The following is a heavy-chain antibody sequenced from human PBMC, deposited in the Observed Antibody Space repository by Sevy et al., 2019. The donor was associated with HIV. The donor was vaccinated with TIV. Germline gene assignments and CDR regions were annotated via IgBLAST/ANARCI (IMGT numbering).Heavy chain of an antibody. J-gene: IGHJ3*01. D-gene: IGHD3-22*01. V-gene: IGHV3-48*03. Sequence: EGSLRLSCVASGFTFSSYEMNWVRQAPGKELEWVSHIGNSGSIIYYEDSVKGRFTISRDNSKNTLYLQMNSLRAEDTAVYYCAGGRYDRSGSYDAFDVWGQGTMVTVSS. CDR1: GFTFSSYE. CDR2: IGNSGSII. CDR3: AGGRYDRSGSYDAFDV.